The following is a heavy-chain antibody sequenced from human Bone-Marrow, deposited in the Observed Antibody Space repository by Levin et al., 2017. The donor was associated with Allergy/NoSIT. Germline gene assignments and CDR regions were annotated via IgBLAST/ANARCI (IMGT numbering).Heavy chain of an antibody. CDR2: IYSGGNT. Sequence: GESLKISCAASGFTVSSHYMNWVRQAPGKGLEWVSLIYSGGNTYYADSVKGRFTISRDNSKNTLYLQMNSLRAEDTGVYYCARDFPFHYYGSGSSLGMDVWGQGTTVTVSS. CDR1: GFTVSSHY. J-gene: IGHJ6*02. V-gene: IGHV3-53*01. CDR3: ARDFPFHYYGSGSSLGMDV. D-gene: IGHD3-10*01.